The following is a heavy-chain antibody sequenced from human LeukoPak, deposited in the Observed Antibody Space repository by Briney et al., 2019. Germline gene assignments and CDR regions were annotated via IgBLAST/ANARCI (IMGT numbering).Heavy chain of an antibody. V-gene: IGHV1-2*02. CDR1: GYTFTGYY. CDR3: ARDGTPYYSYGMDV. CDR2: INPNSGGT. D-gene: IGHD1-26*01. J-gene: IGHJ6*02. Sequence: ASVKVSCKASGYTFTGYYMHWVRPAPGQGLEWMGWINPNSGGTNYAQKLQGRVTMTTDTSTSTAYMELRSLRSDDTAVYYCARDGTPYYSYGMDVWGQGTTVTVSS.